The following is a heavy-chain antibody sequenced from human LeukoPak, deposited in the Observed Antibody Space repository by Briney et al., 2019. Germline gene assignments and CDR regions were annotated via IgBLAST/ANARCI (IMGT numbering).Heavy chain of an antibody. Sequence: APVKVSCKASGYAFSNYGISWVRQAPGQGLEWLGWISTFNGHTTYALKFQDRGTMTTDTSTDTAYLELRSLRTDDTAVYYCARRHLVGSRYFDHWGQGTLVTVSS. CDR2: ISTFNGHT. D-gene: IGHD2-15*01. J-gene: IGHJ4*02. CDR3: ARRHLVGSRYFDH. CDR1: GYAFSNYG. V-gene: IGHV1-18*01.